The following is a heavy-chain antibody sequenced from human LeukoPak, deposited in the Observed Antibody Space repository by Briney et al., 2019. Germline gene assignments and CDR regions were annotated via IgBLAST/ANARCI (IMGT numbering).Heavy chain of an antibody. CDR3: ARDLGH. CDR1: GFTFSNYD. V-gene: IGHV3-48*02. J-gene: IGHJ1*01. CDR2: ISSSSTI. Sequence: GGSLRLSCAASGFTFSNYDMNWVRQAPGRGLEWISYISSSSTIYYADSVKGRFTISRDNAKNSLYLQMISLRDEDTAMYYCARDLGHWGQGTLVTVSP.